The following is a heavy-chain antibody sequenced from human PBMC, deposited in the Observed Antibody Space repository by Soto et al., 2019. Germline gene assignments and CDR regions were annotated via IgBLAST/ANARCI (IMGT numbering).Heavy chain of an antibody. J-gene: IGHJ3*02. V-gene: IGHV3-23*01. CDR2: ISGSGGST. CDR1: GFTFSSYA. Sequence: EVQLLESGGGLVQPGGSLRLSCAASGFTFSSYAMSWVRQAPGKGLEWVSAISGSGGSTYYADSVKGRFTISRDNSKNTLYLQMNSLRAEDTAVYYCAKDRWNIVASYDAFDIWGQGTMVTVSS. CDR3: AKDRWNIVASYDAFDI. D-gene: IGHD5-12*01.